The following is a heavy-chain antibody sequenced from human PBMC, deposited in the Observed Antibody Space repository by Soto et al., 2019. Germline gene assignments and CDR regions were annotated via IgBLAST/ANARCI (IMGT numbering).Heavy chain of an antibody. J-gene: IGHJ6*02. CDR3: ARMGLGIGGYYYGRDV. CDR1: GYSFTSYW. CDR2: IYPGDADT. Sequence: EVQLVQSGAEVKKPGESLKISCKGSGYSFTSYWIGWVRQMPGKGLEWMGIIYPGDADTRYSPSFQGQVTISADKSISTAYLQWSRLKCPATAMYYCARMGLGIGGYYYGRDVWGQGTTVTVSS. V-gene: IGHV5-51*03. D-gene: IGHD3-16*01.